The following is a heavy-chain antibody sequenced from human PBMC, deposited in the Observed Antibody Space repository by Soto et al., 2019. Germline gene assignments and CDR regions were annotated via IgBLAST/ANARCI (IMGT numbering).Heavy chain of an antibody. CDR1: GYNFINNS. J-gene: IGHJ4*02. CDR3: AKEGAE. Sequence: QVQLVQSGAEVKNPGASVKISCTASGYNFINNSIYWVRQATGQGLECVGLIYLSGGNTKYTQKFRDRVTMTRDTPTNTVYLELTRLRFDDTAMYYCAKEGAEWGQGTLVTVSS. V-gene: IGHV1-46*01. CDR2: IYLSGGNT.